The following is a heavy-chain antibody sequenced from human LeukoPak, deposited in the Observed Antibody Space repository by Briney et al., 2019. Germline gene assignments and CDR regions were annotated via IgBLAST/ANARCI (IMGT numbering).Heavy chain of an antibody. CDR3: ARDRVNYFDLSGYAY. J-gene: IGHJ4*02. CDR1: GFTFSSHW. Sequence: GGSLRLSCAASGFTFSSHWMSWVRQAPGKGLEWVASINKDGSEKYYVDSVKGRFTISRDNAKNSLYLQMNSLRAEDTAVYYCARDRVNYFDLSGYAYWGQGTLVTVSS. D-gene: IGHD3-22*01. CDR2: INKDGSEK. V-gene: IGHV3-7*01.